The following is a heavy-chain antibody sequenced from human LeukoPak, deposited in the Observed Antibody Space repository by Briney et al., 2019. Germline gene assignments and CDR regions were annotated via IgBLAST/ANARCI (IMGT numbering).Heavy chain of an antibody. CDR1: GFTVSSNY. CDR3: ARVGYSSGWRGFDY. V-gene: IGHV3-53*01. D-gene: IGHD6-19*01. J-gene: IGHJ4*02. Sequence: GGSLRLSCAASGFTVSSNYMSWVRQAPGKGLEWVSVIYSGGSTYYADSVKGRFTISRVNSKNTLYLQMNSLRAEDTAVYYCARVGYSSGWRGFDYWGQGTLVTVSS. CDR2: IYSGGST.